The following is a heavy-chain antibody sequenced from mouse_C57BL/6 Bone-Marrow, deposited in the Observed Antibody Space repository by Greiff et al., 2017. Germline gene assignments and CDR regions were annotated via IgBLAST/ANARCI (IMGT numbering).Heavy chain of an antibody. J-gene: IGHJ2*01. Sequence: EVQLQQSGPELVKPGASVKISCKASGYSFTDYNMNWVKQSNGKSLEWMGVINPNYGTTSYNQKFKGKATLTVDQSSSTAYMQLNSLTSEDAAVYYCARWRITTVVATDYWGQGTTLTVSS. D-gene: IGHD1-1*01. CDR2: INPNYGTT. CDR1: GYSFTDYN. CDR3: ARWRITTVVATDY. V-gene: IGHV1-39*01.